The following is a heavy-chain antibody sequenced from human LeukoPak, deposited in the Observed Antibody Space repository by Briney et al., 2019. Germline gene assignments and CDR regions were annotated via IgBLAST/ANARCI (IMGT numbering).Heavy chain of an antibody. Sequence: GGSLRLSCAASGFTFSSYAMSWVRQAPGKGLEWVSAVSGSGTTTHNADSVEGRFSSSRDNSKNTLFLHMNSLRVDDTAAYYCAKGDDSSGRNWFDSWGQGTLVTVSS. CDR2: VSGSGTTT. CDR3: AKGDDSSGRNWFDS. D-gene: IGHD3-22*01. J-gene: IGHJ5*01. CDR1: GFTFSSYA. V-gene: IGHV3-23*01.